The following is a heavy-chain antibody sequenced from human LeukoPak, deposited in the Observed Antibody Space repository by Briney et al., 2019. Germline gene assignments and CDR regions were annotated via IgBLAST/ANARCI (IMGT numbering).Heavy chain of an antibody. CDR1: GFTFSSYG. J-gene: IGHJ4*02. Sequence: QAGGSLRLSCAASGFTFSSYGMSWVRQAPGKGLEWVSTISNSDDSTYYADSVKGRFTISRDNSENTLFLRMNSLRAEDTAVYYCAKATGYLLWGQGTLVIVYS. D-gene: IGHD1-14*01. V-gene: IGHV3-23*01. CDR2: ISNSDDST. CDR3: AKATGYLL.